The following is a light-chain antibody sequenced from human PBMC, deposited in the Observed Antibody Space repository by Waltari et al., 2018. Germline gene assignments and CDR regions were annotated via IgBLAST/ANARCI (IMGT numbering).Light chain of an antibody. Sequence: EIVMTQSPATLSVSPGERATLSCRASQSISNNLAWYQQKPGQAPRLLVYGASTRATGIPARFSGSGSGTEFTHTISSLQSEDFAVYYCQQYYNWPQTFGQGTKLEIK. J-gene: IGKJ2*01. V-gene: IGKV3-15*01. CDR2: GAS. CDR1: QSISNN. CDR3: QQYYNWPQT.